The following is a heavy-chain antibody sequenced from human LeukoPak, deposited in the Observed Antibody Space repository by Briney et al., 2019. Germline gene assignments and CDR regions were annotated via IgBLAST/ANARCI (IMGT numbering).Heavy chain of an antibody. D-gene: IGHD6-13*01. J-gene: IGHJ5*02. CDR3: AREGRQQLGRDWFGP. CDR2: IIPMFGIA. V-gene: IGHV1-69*13. Sequence: ASVKVSCKASGGTFSNYAISWVRQAPGQGLEWMGGIIPMFGIANYAQKFQGRVTITADDSTRTAYMELSSLTSEDTAVYYCAREGRQQLGRDWFGPWGQGTLVTVSS. CDR1: GGTFSNYA.